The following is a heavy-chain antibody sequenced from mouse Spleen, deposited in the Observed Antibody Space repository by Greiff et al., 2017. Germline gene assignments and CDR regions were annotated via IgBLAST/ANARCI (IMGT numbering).Heavy chain of an antibody. D-gene: IGHD1-2*01. J-gene: IGHJ3*01. V-gene: IGHV1-64*01. CDR3: AREGGLALRRSFAY. CDR1: GYTFTSYW. CDR2: IHPNSGST. Sequence: QVQLKQPGAELVKPGASVKLSCKASGYTFTSYWMHWVKQRPGQGLEWIGMIHPNSGSTNYNEKFKSKATLTVDKSSSTAYMQLSSLTSEDSAVYYCAREGGLALRRSFAYWGQGTLVTVSA.